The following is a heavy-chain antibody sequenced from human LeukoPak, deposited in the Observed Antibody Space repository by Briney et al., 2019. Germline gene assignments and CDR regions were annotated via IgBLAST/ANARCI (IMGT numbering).Heavy chain of an antibody. CDR2: ISYDGSNK. CDR1: GFTFSSYG. D-gene: IGHD3-16*01. CDR3: AKDGVHPYTDFDY. J-gene: IGHJ4*02. V-gene: IGHV3-30*18. Sequence: GRSLRLSCAASGFTFSSYGMHWVRQAPGKGLEWVAIISYDGSNKYYADSVKGRFTISRDNSKNALYLQINSLRAEDTAVYYCAKDGVHPYTDFDYWGQGILVTVSS.